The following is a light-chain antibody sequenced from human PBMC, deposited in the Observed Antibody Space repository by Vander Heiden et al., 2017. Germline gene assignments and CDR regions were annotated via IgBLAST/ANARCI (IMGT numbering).Light chain of an antibody. CDR1: NGHSSYD. V-gene: IGLV4-69*01. CDR3: QTWVTGIPV. CDR2: INSEGSH. J-gene: IGLJ3*02. Sequence: QLVLTQSPSASASLRASVKLTCSLHNGHSSYDIAWPPQQPDTGPRYLMKINSEGSHSKGDGTPDRFSGSSSGAERYLTISSLQAEDEADYYCQTWVTGIPVVGGGNKLTVL.